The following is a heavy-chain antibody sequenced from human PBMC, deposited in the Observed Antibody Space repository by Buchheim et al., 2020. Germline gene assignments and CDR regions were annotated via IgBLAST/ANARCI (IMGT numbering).Heavy chain of an antibody. CDR3: ARADRYCSGGSCYAGWFDP. Sequence: QVQLQESGPGLVKPSETLSLTCTVSGGSISSYYWSWIRQPPGKGLEWIGYIYYSGSTNYNPSLKSRVTISVDTSKNQFSLKLSSVTAADTAVYYCARADRYCSGGSCYAGWFDPWGKGTL. J-gene: IGHJ5*02. V-gene: IGHV4-59*01. CDR1: GGSISSYY. D-gene: IGHD2-15*01. CDR2: IYYSGST.